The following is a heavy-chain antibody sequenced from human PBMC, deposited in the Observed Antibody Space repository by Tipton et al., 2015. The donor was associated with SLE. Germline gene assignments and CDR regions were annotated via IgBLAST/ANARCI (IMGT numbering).Heavy chain of an antibody. V-gene: IGHV3-21*01. D-gene: IGHD3-16*02. Sequence: SLRLSCAASGFTFSSYSMNWVRQAPGKGLEWVSSISSSSSYIYYADSVKGRFTISRDNSKNTLYLQMNSLRAEDTAVYYCARAHIMITFGGVIVPYYFDYWGQGTLVTVSS. J-gene: IGHJ4*02. CDR1: GFTFSSYS. CDR2: ISSSSSYI. CDR3: ARAHIMITFGGVIVPYYFDY.